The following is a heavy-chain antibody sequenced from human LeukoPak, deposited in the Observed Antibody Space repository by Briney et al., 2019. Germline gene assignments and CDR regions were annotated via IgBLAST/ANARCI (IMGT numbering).Heavy chain of an antibody. CDR3: TRGYRRGYSYGLNFDY. CDR1: GFTFGDYA. CDR2: IRSKAYGGTT. D-gene: IGHD5-18*01. Sequence: SLRLXCTASGFTFGDYAMRWFRQAPGKGLEWVGFIRSKAYGGTTEYAASVKGRFTISRDDSKSIAYLQMNSLKTEDTAVYYCTRGYRRGYSYGLNFDYWGQGTLVTVSS. J-gene: IGHJ4*02. V-gene: IGHV3-49*03.